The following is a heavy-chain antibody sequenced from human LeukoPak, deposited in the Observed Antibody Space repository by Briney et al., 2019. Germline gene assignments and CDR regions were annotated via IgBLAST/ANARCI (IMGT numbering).Heavy chain of an antibody. CDR1: GYTFTSYY. J-gene: IGHJ4*02. D-gene: IGHD3-16*02. V-gene: IGHV1-46*01. CDR2: INTSGGST. Sequence: ASVKVSCKASGYTFTSYYMHWMRQAPGQGLEWMGIINTSGGSTSYAQKFQGRVTMTRDTSTSTVYMEMSSLRSEDTAVYFCARGWDVWGSYRYFVGGGQGTLVTVSS. CDR3: ARGWDVWGSYRYFVG.